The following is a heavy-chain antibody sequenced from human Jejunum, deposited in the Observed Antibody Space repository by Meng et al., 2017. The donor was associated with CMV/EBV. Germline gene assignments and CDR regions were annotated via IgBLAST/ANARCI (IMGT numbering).Heavy chain of an antibody. J-gene: IGHJ4*02. CDR1: GFIFSSYA. Sequence: SGFIFSSYARGWVRQAPGKGLEWVSITYGGGVTTYSADFVKGRFTISRDNSMNTVFLQMNSLRTDDTAVYYCAKGDSSGTSYFDYWGQGTLVTVSS. CDR3: AKGDSSGTSYFDY. V-gene: IGHV3-23*03. CDR2: TYGGGVTT. D-gene: IGHD3-22*01.